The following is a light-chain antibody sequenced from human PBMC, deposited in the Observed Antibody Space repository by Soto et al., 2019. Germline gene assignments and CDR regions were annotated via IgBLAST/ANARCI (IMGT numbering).Light chain of an antibody. CDR2: GNN. J-gene: IGLJ3*02. Sequence: QSVLTQPPSVSGAPGQRVTISCTGSSSNIGAPFDVHWYQQVSGTAPKLLIYGNNNRPSGVPDRFSGSKSGTSASLAITGLQAEDEADYYCQSYDSSLSGWVFGGGTKLTVL. CDR3: QSYDSSLSGWV. V-gene: IGLV1-40*01. CDR1: SSNIGAPFD.